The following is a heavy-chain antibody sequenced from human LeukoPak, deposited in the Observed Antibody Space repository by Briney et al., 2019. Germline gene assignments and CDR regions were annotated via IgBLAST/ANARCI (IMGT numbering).Heavy chain of an antibody. CDR2: VHSNGKT. Sequence: SETLSLTCSVSGVSIASGAYYWGWVRQSPGKGLDWIGSVHSNGKTYYNPSLSNRLIISADTSTDQFSLRLSPVTAADTAVYFCVRDIGNFEIDYWGQGTLVTVSS. CDR3: VRDIGNFEIDY. D-gene: IGHD1-7*01. CDR1: GVSIASGAYY. V-gene: IGHV4-39*02. J-gene: IGHJ4*02.